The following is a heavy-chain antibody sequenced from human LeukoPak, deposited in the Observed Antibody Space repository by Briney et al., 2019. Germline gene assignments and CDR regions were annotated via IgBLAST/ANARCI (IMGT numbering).Heavy chain of an antibody. Sequence: GGSLRLSCAASGCSFSIHWMHWVRQAPGKGLVWVSRINPEGGSTNYADSVKGRFTISRDNAKKTLYLQMNSLRAEDTAAYYCARDKMDYWGQGILVTVST. CDR1: GCSFSIHW. CDR3: ARDKMDY. J-gene: IGHJ4*02. CDR2: INPEGGST. V-gene: IGHV3-74*01.